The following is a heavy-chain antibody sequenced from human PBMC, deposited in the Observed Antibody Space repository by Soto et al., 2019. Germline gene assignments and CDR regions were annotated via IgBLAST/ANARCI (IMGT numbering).Heavy chain of an antibody. CDR1: GGSISSGGSY. D-gene: IGHD1-26*01. CDR3: ARTPMAYYRFDY. CDR2: IYYSGTT. V-gene: IGHV4-31*03. J-gene: IGHJ4*02. Sequence: SETLSLTCTVSGGSISSGGSYWSWIRQHPGKGLEWIGFIYYSGTTYYNPSLKSRVTISVDTSKKQFSLKLSSVTAADTAVYYCARTPMAYYRFDYWGQGTLVTVSS.